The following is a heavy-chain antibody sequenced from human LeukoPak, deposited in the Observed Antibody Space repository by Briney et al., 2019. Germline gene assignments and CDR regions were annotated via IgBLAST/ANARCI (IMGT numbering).Heavy chain of an antibody. V-gene: IGHV4-34*01. CDR3: ARLPFGELSLAVDY. J-gene: IGHJ4*02. CDR1: GGSFSGYY. Sequence: SETLSLTCAVYGGSFSGYYWSWIRQPPGKGLEWIGETNHSGGTKYNPSLKSRVTISVDTSKNQFSLKLSSVTAADTAVYYCARLPFGELSLAVDYWGQGTLVTVSS. D-gene: IGHD3-10*01. CDR2: TNHSGGT.